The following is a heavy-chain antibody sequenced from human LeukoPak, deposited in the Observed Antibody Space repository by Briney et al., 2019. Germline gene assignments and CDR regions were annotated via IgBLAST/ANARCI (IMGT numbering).Heavy chain of an antibody. D-gene: IGHD3-9*01. CDR1: GYTFTGYY. CDR2: INPNSGGT. CDR3: ARGRSGLRYFDWLRTNDAFDI. V-gene: IGHV1-2*02. J-gene: IGHJ3*02. Sequence: GASVKVSCKASGYTFTGYYMHWVRQAPGQGLEWMGWINPNSGGTNYAQKFQGRVTMTRDTSISTAYMELSRLRSDDTAVYYCARGRSGLRYFDWLRTNDAFDIWGQGTMVTVSS.